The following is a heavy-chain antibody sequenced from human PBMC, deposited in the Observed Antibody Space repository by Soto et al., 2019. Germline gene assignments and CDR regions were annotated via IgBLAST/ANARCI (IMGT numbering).Heavy chain of an antibody. J-gene: IGHJ5*02. V-gene: IGHV3-30-3*01. Sequence: GGSLRLSCAASGFTFSSRGMHWVRQAPGKGLEWVAALSNDGSFKKYADSVKGRFTISRDNAKNSLYLQMNSLRDEDTAVYYCARESAALNWFDPWGQGTLVTVSS. CDR2: LSNDGSFK. D-gene: IGHD2-2*01. CDR3: ARESAALNWFDP. CDR1: GFTFSSRG.